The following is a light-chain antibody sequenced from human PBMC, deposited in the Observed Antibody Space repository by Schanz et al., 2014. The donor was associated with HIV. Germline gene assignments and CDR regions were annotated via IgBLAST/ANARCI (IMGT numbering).Light chain of an antibody. V-gene: IGKV3-15*01. CDR1: QAVSSG. Sequence: EIVLTQSPATLSLSPGESATLSCTASQAVSSGQLAWYQQSPGQAPKLLIYDSSTRATGIPARFSGSGSGTEFTLTISSLQSEDFAVYYCQQYNNWPPRITFGGGTKVEIK. CDR3: QQYNNWPPRIT. CDR2: DSS. J-gene: IGKJ4*01.